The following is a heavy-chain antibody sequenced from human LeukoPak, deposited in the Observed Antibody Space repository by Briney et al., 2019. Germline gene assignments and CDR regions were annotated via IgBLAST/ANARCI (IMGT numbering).Heavy chain of an antibody. J-gene: IGHJ4*02. D-gene: IGHD3-3*01. CDR1: GFAFSGCD. V-gene: IGHV3-73*01. Sequence: GGSLRLSCAASGFAFSGCDMHWVRQASGKGLEWVGRITTKANRYATAYSASLKGRFTISRDDSKNTAYLQMNSLRTEDTAVYYCTTYKSGHYWGQGTLVTVSS. CDR3: TTYKSGHY. CDR2: ITTKANRYAT.